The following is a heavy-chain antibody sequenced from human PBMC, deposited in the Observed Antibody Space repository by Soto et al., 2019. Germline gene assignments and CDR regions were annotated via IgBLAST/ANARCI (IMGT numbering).Heavy chain of an antibody. V-gene: IGHV3-23*01. J-gene: IGHJ3*02. Sequence: EVQLLESGGGLVQPGGSLRLSCAASGFTFSSYAMSWVRQAPGKGLEWVSAISGSGGSTYYADSVKGRFTISRDNSKNTLYLQVNSLRAEDTAVYYCAKGYCSGGSCYPDDAFDIWGQGTMVTVSS. D-gene: IGHD2-15*01. CDR1: GFTFSSYA. CDR3: AKGYCSGGSCYPDDAFDI. CDR2: ISGSGGST.